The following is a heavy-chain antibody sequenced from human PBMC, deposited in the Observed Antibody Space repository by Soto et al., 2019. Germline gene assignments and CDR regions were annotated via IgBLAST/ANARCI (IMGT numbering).Heavy chain of an antibody. J-gene: IGHJ6*02. Sequence: GGSLRLSCAASGFTFSSYAMHWVRQAPGKGLEWVAVISYDGSNKYYADSVKGRFTISRDNSKNTLYLQMNSLRAEDTAVYYCARDLGVALTPDYYYYYGMDVWGQGTTVTVSS. D-gene: IGHD3-3*01. CDR2: ISYDGSNK. CDR3: ARDLGVALTPDYYYYYGMDV. CDR1: GFTFSSYA. V-gene: IGHV3-30-3*01.